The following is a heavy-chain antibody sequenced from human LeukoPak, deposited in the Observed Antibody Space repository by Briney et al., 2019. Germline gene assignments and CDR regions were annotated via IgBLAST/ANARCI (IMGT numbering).Heavy chain of an antibody. CDR3: AGTYYYDSSGYYLYYYNYGMDL. CDR1: GYSFTVYY. J-gene: IGHJ6*02. D-gene: IGHD3-22*01. CDR2: INPNSGGT. Sequence: ASVTVSCTATGYSFTVYYMHWVRQAPGQGLEWMGWINPNSGGTNYAQKFQGRVTMTRDTSISTAYMELSRLRSDVTSLYYCAGTYYYDSSGYYLYYYNYGMDLWGQGTTVTVSS. V-gene: IGHV1-2*02.